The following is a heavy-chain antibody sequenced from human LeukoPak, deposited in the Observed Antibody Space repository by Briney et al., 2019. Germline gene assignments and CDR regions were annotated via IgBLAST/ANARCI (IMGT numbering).Heavy chain of an antibody. D-gene: IGHD3-10*01. V-gene: IGHV1-2*04. CDR1: GYTFTGYY. CDR2: INPNSGGT. J-gene: IGHJ6*02. Sequence: ASVTVSCKASGYTFTGYYMHWVREAPAQVLEWMGWINPNSGGTNYAQKFQGWVTMTRDTSISTAYMELSRLRSDDTAVYYCARAPITMVRGVYYGMDVWGQGTTVTVSS. CDR3: ARAPITMVRGVYYGMDV.